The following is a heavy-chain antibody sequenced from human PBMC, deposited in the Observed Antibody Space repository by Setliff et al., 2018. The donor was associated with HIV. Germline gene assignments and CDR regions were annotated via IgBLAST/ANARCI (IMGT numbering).Heavy chain of an antibody. CDR2: MNPNSGNT. D-gene: IGHD4-17*01. CDR3: ARGAQDYEDYYFDY. J-gene: IGHJ4*01. V-gene: IGHV1-8*03. CDR1: GYTFTSYG. Sequence: ASVKVSCKTSGYTFTSYGISWVRQAPGQGLEWMGWMNPNSGNTGYAQKFQGRVTFTRNTSKGTAYMELSSLRSDDTALYYCARGAQDYEDYYFDYWGQGTLVTVSS.